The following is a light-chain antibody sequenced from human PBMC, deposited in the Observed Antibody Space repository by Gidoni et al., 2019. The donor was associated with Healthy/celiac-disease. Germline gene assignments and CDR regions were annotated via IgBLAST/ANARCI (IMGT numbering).Light chain of an antibody. Sequence: EIVLTQSPATLSLSPGERATLSCRASQSVSSYLAWYQQKPGQAPRLLIYDASNRATGMPASFSGSGSGTDVTLTISSREPEDVAVYYCQQRSNWPPGYRFGQGTKLEIK. J-gene: IGKJ2*03. CDR1: QSVSSY. V-gene: IGKV3-11*01. CDR3: QQRSNWPPGYR. CDR2: DAS.